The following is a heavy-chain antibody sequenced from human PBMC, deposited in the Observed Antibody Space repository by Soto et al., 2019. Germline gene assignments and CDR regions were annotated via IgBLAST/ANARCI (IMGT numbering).Heavy chain of an antibody. V-gene: IGHV1-69*13. CDR1: GGTFSSYA. D-gene: IGHD6-19*01. J-gene: IGHJ4*02. Sequence: ASVKVSCKASGGTFSSYAISWVRQAPGQGLEWMGGIIPIFGTANYAQKFQGRVTITADESTSTAYMKLSSLRSEDTAVYYCARVSAVAGPFDYWGQGTLVTVSS. CDR2: IIPIFGTA. CDR3: ARVSAVAGPFDY.